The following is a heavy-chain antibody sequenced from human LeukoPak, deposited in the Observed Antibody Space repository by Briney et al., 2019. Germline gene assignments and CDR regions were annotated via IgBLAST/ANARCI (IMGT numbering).Heavy chain of an antibody. D-gene: IGHD3-3*01. J-gene: IGHJ6*03. CDR2: IYYSGST. CDR1: GGSISSSSYY. V-gene: IGHV4-39*07. CDR3: ASPNYDFWSGHGEYYMDV. Sequence: SETLSLTCTVSGGSISSSSYYWGWIRQPPGKGLEWIGSIYYSGSTYYNPSLKSRVTISVDTSKNQFSLKLSSVTAADTAVYYCASPNYDFWSGHGEYYMDVWGKGTTVTVSS.